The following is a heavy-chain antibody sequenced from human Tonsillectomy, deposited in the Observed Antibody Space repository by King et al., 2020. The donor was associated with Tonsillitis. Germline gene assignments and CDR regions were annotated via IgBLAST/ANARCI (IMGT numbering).Heavy chain of an antibody. CDR1: GFTFSSYA. CDR3: ARGAYYYDSSGDFLGPY. V-gene: IGHV3-30*04. J-gene: IGHJ4*02. CDR2: ISYDGSNK. D-gene: IGHD3-22*01. Sequence: VQLVESGGGVVQPGRSLRLSCAASGFTFSSYAIHWVRQAPGKGLEWVAVISYDGSNKYYADSVKGRFTISRDNSKNTLYMQMNSLRAEDTAVYYCARGAYYYDSSGDFLGPYWGQGTLVPVSS.